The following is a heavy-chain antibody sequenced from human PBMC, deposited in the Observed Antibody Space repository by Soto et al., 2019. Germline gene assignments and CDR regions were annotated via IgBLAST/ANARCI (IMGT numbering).Heavy chain of an antibody. CDR2: IYYSGST. CDR1: GGSISSYY. V-gene: IGHV4-59*01. CDR3: ARHTSIAAAGMFIPRFYP. D-gene: IGHD6-13*01. Sequence: SETLSLTCTVSGGSISSYYWSWIRQPPGKGLEWIGYIYYSGSTNYNPSLKSRVTISVDTSKNQFSLKLSSVTAADTAVYYCARHTSIAAAGMFIPRFYPWGQGTLVTVSS. J-gene: IGHJ5*02.